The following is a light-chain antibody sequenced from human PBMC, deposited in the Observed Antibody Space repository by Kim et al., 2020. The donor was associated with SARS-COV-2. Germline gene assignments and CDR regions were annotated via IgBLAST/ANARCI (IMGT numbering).Light chain of an antibody. J-gene: IGLJ3*02. CDR3: AAWDDSLSGQEV. V-gene: IGLV1-47*01. CDR1: SSNIGNNF. CDR2: RNS. Sequence: ELTQPPSASGTPGQRVTISCSGSSSNIGNNFVYWYQLLPGTAPKLLIYRNSHRPSGVPDRFSGSKSGTSASLTINGLRSEDEADYFCAAWDDSLSGQEVFGGGTKLTVL.